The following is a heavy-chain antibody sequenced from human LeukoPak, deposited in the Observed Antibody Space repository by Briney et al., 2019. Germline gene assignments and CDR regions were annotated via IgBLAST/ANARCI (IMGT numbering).Heavy chain of an antibody. D-gene: IGHD3-22*01. V-gene: IGHV4-59*01. CDR1: GGSINNYY. CDR3: ARHRGSGYPYFDY. CDR2: IYYSGST. J-gene: IGHJ4*02. Sequence: PSETLSLTCTVSGGSINNYYWSWIRQPPGKGLVWIGYIYYSGSTNYNPSLKSRLTISVDTSKNQFALKVSSLTAADTAVYYCARHRGSGYPYFDYWGQGTLVTASS.